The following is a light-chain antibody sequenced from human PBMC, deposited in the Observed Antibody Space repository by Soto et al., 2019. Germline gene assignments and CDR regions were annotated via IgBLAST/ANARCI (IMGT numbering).Light chain of an antibody. Sequence: EIVLTQSPGTLSLSLGERATLSCRASQSVTSYYLGWYQQKPGQAPSLLIYGASNRATGVPDRFSGSGSGTDFTLTISRLEPEDFAVYYCQQYGSSPLTFGGGTKVEI. CDR3: QQYGSSPLT. CDR2: GAS. V-gene: IGKV3-20*01. CDR1: QSVTSYY. J-gene: IGKJ4*01.